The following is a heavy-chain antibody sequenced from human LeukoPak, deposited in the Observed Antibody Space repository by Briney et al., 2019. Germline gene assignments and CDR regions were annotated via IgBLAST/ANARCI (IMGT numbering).Heavy chain of an antibody. J-gene: IGHJ4*02. CDR1: GGSISSSSYY. D-gene: IGHD5-18*01. CDR2: ISYSGST. V-gene: IGHV4-39*01. CDR3: ARHDTAIVTDY. Sequence: PSETLSLTCTVSGGSISSSSYYWGWIRQPPGKGLEWIGSISYSGSTYYNPSLKSRVTISVDTSKSQFSLNLSSVTAADTAVYYCARHDTAIVTDYWGQGTLVTVSS.